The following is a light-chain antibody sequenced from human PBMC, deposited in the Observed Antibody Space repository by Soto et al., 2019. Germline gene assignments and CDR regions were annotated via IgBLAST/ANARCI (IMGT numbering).Light chain of an antibody. CDR2: RAS. CDR1: QSINNW. J-gene: IGKJ1*01. V-gene: IGKV1-5*03. CDR3: QQYSSAST. Sequence: DIQMTQSPSTLSASVGDRVTITCRTSQSINNWLAWYQQKPGKAPKLLIYRASSLENGVPSRFSGRGSGTEFIFTITSLQPDDFATYYCQQYSSASTFGQGTKVEI.